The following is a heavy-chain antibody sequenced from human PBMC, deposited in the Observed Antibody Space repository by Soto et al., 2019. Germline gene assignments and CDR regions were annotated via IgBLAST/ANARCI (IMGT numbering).Heavy chain of an antibody. CDR1: GGTFSSYA. CDR3: ARGPTITMVRGVFNSYYFDY. J-gene: IGHJ4*02. V-gene: IGHV1-69*13. D-gene: IGHD3-10*01. CDR2: IIPIFGTA. Sequence: SVKVSCKASGGTFSSYAISWVRQAPGQGLEWMGGIIPIFGTANYAQKFQGRVTITADESTSTAYMELSSLRSEDTAVYYCARGPTITMVRGVFNSYYFDYWGQGTLVTVSS.